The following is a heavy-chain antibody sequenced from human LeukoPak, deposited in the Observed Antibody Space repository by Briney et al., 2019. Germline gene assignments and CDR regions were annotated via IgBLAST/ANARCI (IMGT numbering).Heavy chain of an antibody. D-gene: IGHD3-16*01. Sequence: PGGSLRLSCAASKFTFSTFSMSWVRQPPGKGLEWVSSISGSGGYTYYADSVKGRFTISRDNSKNTLFLQMNSPRAEDTDVYYCAGGGFAEDYYYYYYMDVWGKGTTVTVSS. CDR2: ISGSGGYT. V-gene: IGHV3-23*01. J-gene: IGHJ6*03. CDR1: KFTFSTFS. CDR3: AGGGFAEDYYYYYYMDV.